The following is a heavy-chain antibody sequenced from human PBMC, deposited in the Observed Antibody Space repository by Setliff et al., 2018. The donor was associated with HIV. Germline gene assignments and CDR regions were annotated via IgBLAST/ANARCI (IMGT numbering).Heavy chain of an antibody. J-gene: IGHJ4*02. Sequence: SETLSLTCTVSGGSISRFYWSWIRQPPGKGLEWIGSIYYGGTNYSPSLRSRVTISLDTSKNQFSLRLSSVTAADTALYFCARGFDHGDYWGQGTLVTVSS. CDR3: ARGFDHGDY. V-gene: IGHV4-59*01. CDR2: IYYGGT. CDR1: GGSISRFY. D-gene: IGHD2-15*01.